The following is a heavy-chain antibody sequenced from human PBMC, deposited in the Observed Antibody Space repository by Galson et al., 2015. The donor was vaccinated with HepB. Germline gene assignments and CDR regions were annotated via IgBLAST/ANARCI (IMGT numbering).Heavy chain of an antibody. CDR1: GYSFTTFW. CDR2: IDPSDSYT. V-gene: IGHV5-10-1*01. CDR3: VSRQYYFASGTYYNVSDY. J-gene: IGHJ4*02. D-gene: IGHD3-10*01. Sequence: PGESLKISCKGSGYSFTTFWITWVRQRPGKGLEWMGRIDPSDSYTDYSPSFQGHVAISVDKSITTAYLQWSSLKASDTAMYYCVSRQYYFASGTYYNVSDYWGQGTLVTVSS.